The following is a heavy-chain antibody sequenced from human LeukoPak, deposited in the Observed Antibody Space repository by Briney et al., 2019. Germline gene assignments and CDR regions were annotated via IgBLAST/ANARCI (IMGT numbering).Heavy chain of an antibody. D-gene: IGHD6-13*01. CDR3: ARVYYSSSYDYWYFDL. Sequence: SETPSLTCAVYGGSFSGYYWSWIRQPPGKGLEWIGYIYYSGSTNYNPSLKSRVTISVDTSKNQFSLKLSSVTAADTAVYYCARVYYSSSYDYWYFDLWGRGTLVTVSS. CDR1: GGSFSGYY. CDR2: IYYSGST. J-gene: IGHJ2*01. V-gene: IGHV4-59*01.